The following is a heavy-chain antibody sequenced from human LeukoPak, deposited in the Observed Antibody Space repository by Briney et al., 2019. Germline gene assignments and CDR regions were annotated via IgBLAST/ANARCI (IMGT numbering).Heavy chain of an antibody. CDR1: GGSISSYY. J-gene: IGHJ4*02. V-gene: IGHV4-4*07. CDR3: ARDAYYYDSSGYHLNDY. D-gene: IGHD3-22*01. CDR2: IYSSGST. Sequence: SETLSLTCTVSGGSISSYYWSWIRQPAGKGLEWIGRIYSSGSTYYNPSLKSRVTMSVDTPKNQFSLKLSSVTAADTAVYYCARDAYYYDSSGYHLNDYWGQGTLVTVSS.